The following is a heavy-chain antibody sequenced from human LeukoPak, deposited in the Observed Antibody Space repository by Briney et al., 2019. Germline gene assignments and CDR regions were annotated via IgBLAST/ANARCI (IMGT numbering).Heavy chain of an antibody. J-gene: IGHJ5*02. CDR1: GYPFTSYG. CDR3: AREYSGYDLGWFDP. CDR2: ISAYNGNT. D-gene: IGHD5-12*01. Sequence: ASVKVSCKASGYPFTSYGISWVRQAPGQGLEWMGWISAYNGNTNYAQKLQGRVTMTTDTSTSTAYMELRSLRSDDTAVYYCAREYSGYDLGWFDPWGQGTLVTVSS. V-gene: IGHV1-18*01.